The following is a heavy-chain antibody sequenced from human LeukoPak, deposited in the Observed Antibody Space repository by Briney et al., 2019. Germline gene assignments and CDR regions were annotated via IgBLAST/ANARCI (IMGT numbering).Heavy chain of an antibody. V-gene: IGHV3-30*18. D-gene: IGHD3-10*01. CDR1: GFTFTTYG. Sequence: GGSLRLSCAASGFTFTTYGLHWVRQAPGKGLEWVAAIASNGGSQYYADSVKGRFTISRDNSKNTLYLQMNSLRAEDTAVYYCAKDPGYGSGSYWVYWGQGTLVTVSS. J-gene: IGHJ4*02. CDR2: IASNGGSQ. CDR3: AKDPGYGSGSYWVY.